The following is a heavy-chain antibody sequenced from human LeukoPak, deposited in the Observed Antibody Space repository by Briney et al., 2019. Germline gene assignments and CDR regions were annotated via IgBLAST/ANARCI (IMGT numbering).Heavy chain of an antibody. Sequence: PGGSLRLSCAASGFTFSDYYMSWIRQAPGKGLEWVSSISSSSSYIYYADSVKGRFTISRDNAKNSLYLQMNSLRAEDTAVYYCARGPPFIAAAGTGYYYYYMDVWGKGTTVTVSS. J-gene: IGHJ6*03. CDR1: GFTFSDYY. V-gene: IGHV3-11*06. CDR2: ISSSSSYI. D-gene: IGHD6-13*01. CDR3: ARGPPFIAAAGTGYYYYYMDV.